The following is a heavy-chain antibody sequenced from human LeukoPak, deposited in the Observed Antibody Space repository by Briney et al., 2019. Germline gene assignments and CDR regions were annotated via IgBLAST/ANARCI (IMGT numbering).Heavy chain of an antibody. CDR3: AKMKGHPLPKYYMDV. CDR2: ISGSGDNT. D-gene: IGHD1-26*01. J-gene: IGHJ6*01. V-gene: IGHV3-23*01. CDR1: GLTVSNNY. Sequence: GGSLRLSCVVSGLTVSNNYMSWVRQAPGKGLEWVSVISGSGDNTLYADSVKGRFTISRDNSKNTLYLEMNSLRAEDTAIYYCAKMKGHPLPKYYMDVWGQGTTVTVSS.